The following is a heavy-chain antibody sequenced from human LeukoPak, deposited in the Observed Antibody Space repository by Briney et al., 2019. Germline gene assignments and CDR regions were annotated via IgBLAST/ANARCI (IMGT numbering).Heavy chain of an antibody. CDR3: AAGVRFLEWLDFDY. V-gene: IGHV1-58*02. D-gene: IGHD3-3*01. J-gene: IGHJ4*02. CDR1: GFTFTSSA. CDR2: IVVGSGNT. Sequence: SVKVSCKASGFTFTSSAMQWVRQARGQRLEWIGWIVVGSGNTNYAQKFQERVTITRDMSTSTAYMELNSLRSEDTAVYYCAAGVRFLEWLDFDYWGQGTLVTVSS.